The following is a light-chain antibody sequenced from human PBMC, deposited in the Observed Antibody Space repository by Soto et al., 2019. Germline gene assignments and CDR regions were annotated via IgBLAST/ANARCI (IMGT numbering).Light chain of an antibody. Sequence: DIHLTQSPSPLSAAVGDRVTITCRASQAILTYLNWFQQKAGKAPEVLIYGASSLRSGVPSRFTGSGSATDFTLTITSLQPEDAGTYFCQQTFSPAATFGGGTKVDIK. J-gene: IGKJ4*01. CDR3: QQTFSPAAT. CDR2: GAS. CDR1: QAILTY. V-gene: IGKV1-39*01.